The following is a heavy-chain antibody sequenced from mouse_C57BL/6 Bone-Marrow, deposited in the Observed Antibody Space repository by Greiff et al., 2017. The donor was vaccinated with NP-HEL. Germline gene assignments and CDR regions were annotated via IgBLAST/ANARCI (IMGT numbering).Heavy chain of an antibody. D-gene: IGHD1-1*01. V-gene: IGHV1-62-2*01. CDR3: ARHEPYGSSPWFAY. CDR1: GYTFTEYT. J-gene: IGHJ3*01. CDR2: FYPGSGSI. Sequence: VKLVESGAELVKPGASVKLSCKASGYTFTEYTIHWVKQRSGQGLEWIGWFYPGSGSIKYNEKFKDKATLTADKSSSTVYMERSRLTSEDSAVYFCARHEPYGSSPWFAYWGQGTLVTVSA.